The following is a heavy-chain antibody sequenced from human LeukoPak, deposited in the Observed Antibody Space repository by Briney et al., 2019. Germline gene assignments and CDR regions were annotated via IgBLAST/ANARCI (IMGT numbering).Heavy chain of an antibody. Sequence: PGGSLRLSCAASGFTFSSYGMHWVRQAPGKGLEWVAVISYDGNNECYADSVKGRFTISRDNSKNTLYLQMNSLRAEDTAVYYCAKPREGSSSWYAAGWGQGTLVTVSS. CDR1: GFTFSSYG. CDR2: ISYDGNNE. D-gene: IGHD6-13*01. V-gene: IGHV3-30*18. CDR3: AKPREGSSSWYAAG. J-gene: IGHJ4*02.